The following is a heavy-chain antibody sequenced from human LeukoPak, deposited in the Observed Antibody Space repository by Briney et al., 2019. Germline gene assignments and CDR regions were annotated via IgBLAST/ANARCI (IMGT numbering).Heavy chain of an antibody. CDR2: ISANSGNT. CDR1: GYTFTSYG. V-gene: IGHV1-18*01. CDR3: ARSYDILTGYCRVETYGMDV. Sequence: ASVKLSCKASGYTFTSYGISWVRQAPGQGLEWMGWISANSGNTNYAQKLQGRLTMTTDTSTSTAYMERRSLRSDDTAVYYCARSYDILTGYCRVETYGMDVWGQGTTVTVSS. D-gene: IGHD3-9*01. J-gene: IGHJ6*02.